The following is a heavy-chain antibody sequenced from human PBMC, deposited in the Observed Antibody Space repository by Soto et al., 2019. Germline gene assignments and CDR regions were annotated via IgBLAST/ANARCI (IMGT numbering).Heavy chain of an antibody. Sequence: EVQLVESGGGLVQPGRSLRLSCAASGFTFDDYAMHWVRQAPGKGLEWVSGISWNSGSIGYADSVKGRFTISRDNAKNSLYLQMNSLRAEDTALYYCARTILPAAIPRDYWGQGTLVTVSS. CDR1: GFTFDDYA. J-gene: IGHJ4*02. CDR3: ARTILPAAIPRDY. D-gene: IGHD2-2*01. V-gene: IGHV3-9*01. CDR2: ISWNSGSI.